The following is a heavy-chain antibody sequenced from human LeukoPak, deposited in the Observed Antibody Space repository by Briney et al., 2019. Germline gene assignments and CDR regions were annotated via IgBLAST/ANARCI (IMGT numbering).Heavy chain of an antibody. Sequence: TGGSLRLSCVASGFTFDDYAMHWVRQAPGKGLEWASGISWNSGSIGYADSVKGRFTISRDNAKNSLYLQMNSLRAEDTALYYCAKDGGGYCTNGVCLGGMDVWGQGTTVTVSS. V-gene: IGHV3-9*01. D-gene: IGHD2-8*01. J-gene: IGHJ6*02. CDR3: AKDGGGYCTNGVCLGGMDV. CDR1: GFTFDDYA. CDR2: ISWNSGSI.